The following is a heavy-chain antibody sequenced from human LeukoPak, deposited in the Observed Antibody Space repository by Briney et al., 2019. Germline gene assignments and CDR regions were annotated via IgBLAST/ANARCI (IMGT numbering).Heavy chain of an antibody. CDR3: ARLSRSGYFDY. CDR2: IYYSGST. D-gene: IGHD2-15*01. V-gene: IGHV4-59*08. CDR1: GSSISSYY. J-gene: IGHJ4*02. Sequence: DPSETLSLTCTVSGSSISSYYWSWIRQPPGKGLEWIGYIYYSGSTNYNPSLKSRVTISVDTSKNQFSLKLSSVTAADTAVYYCARLSRSGYFDYWGQGTLVTVSS.